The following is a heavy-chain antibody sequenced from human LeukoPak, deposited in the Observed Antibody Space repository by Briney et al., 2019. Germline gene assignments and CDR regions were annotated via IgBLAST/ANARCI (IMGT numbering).Heavy chain of an antibody. J-gene: IGHJ4*02. CDR2: IKSKTDGGTT. D-gene: IGHD1-26*01. Sequence: GGSLRLSCAASGFTFNNAWMTWVREAPGKGLEWVGRIKSKTDGGTTDYAAPVKGRFSISRDDSKNTLYLQVNSLKTEDTAVYYCCTGVVGGTTDWGQGILVTVSS. CDR3: CTGVVGGTTD. V-gene: IGHV3-15*01. CDR1: GFTFNNAW.